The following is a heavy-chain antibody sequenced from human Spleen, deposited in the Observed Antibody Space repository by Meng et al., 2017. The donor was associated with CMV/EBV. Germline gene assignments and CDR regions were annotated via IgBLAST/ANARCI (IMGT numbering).Heavy chain of an antibody. CDR2: IRNDECDK. J-gene: IGHJ4*02. CDR1: GFTCMSYG. V-gene: IGHV3-30*02. CDR3: AKDDPVFHY. Sequence: GQWLDSEGGLVKRRGALRLSCEVSGFTCMSYGMHWVRQVPGKGPEWVAFIRNDECDKYYGDSVKGRFTISRDTSKNTVDLQMNSLRTEDTAVYYCAKDDPVFHYWGQGTLVTVSS.